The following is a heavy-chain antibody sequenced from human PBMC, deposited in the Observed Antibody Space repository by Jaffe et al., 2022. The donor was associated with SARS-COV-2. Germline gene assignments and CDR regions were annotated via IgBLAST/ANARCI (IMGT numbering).Heavy chain of an antibody. J-gene: IGHJ6*02. CDR3: ARRGPDEHYYNYAMDV. CDR2: INTNTGNP. Sequence: QVQLVQSGSELKKPGASVKVSCKASGYTFTSYSMNWVRQAPGQGLEWMGWINTNTGNPTYAQGFTGRFVFSLDTSVSTAYLQISSLKAEDSAVYYCARRGPDEHYYNYAMDVWGQGTTVTVSS. V-gene: IGHV7-4-1*02. CDR1: GYTFTSYS.